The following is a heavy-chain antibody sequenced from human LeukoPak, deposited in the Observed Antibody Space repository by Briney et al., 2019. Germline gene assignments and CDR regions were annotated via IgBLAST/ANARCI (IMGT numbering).Heavy chain of an antibody. D-gene: IGHD6-19*01. J-gene: IGHJ4*02. V-gene: IGHV1-2*04. CDR2: INPNSGGT. CDR1: GYTFTGYY. CDR3: ARRIAVAGTPFDY. Sequence: ASVKVSCKASGYTFTGYYMHWVRQAPGQGLEWMGWINPNSGGTNYAQKFQGWVTMTRDTSISTAYMELSSLRSEDTAVYYCARRIAVAGTPFDYWGQGTLVTVSS.